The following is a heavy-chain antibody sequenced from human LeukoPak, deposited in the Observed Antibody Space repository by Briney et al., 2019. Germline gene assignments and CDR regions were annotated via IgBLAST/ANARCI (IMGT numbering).Heavy chain of an antibody. CDR1: GFTFSYYG. V-gene: IGHV3-30*02. D-gene: IGHD1-26*01. CDR3: ARLVGDRTIYDY. Sequence: GGSLRLSCAASGFTFSYYGMHWVRQAPGKGLEWVSFIRYDGTNKYHADSVKGRFAISRDNSKNTLSLQMNSLRVEDTAVYYCARLVGDRTIYDYWGQGALVTVSS. J-gene: IGHJ4*02. CDR2: IRYDGTNK.